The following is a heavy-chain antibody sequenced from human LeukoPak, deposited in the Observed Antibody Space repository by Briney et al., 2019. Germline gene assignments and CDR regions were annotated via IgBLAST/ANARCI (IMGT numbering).Heavy chain of an antibody. J-gene: IGHJ3*02. V-gene: IGHV3-23*01. CDR2: ISGGGGDT. D-gene: IGHD3-10*01. CDR3: AKDAFPYNGVYDAFDI. CDR1: GFTFSDYA. Sequence: GGSLRLSCVASGFTFSDYAMNWVRQAPGKGLEWVSHISGGGGDTYYADSLKGRSTVSRDNSRKTLYLQTNSLRAGDTAVYYCAKDAFPYNGVYDAFDIWGQGTVVTVSS.